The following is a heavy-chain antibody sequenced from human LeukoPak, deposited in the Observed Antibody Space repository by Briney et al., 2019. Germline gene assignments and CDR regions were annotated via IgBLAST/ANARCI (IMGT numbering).Heavy chain of an antibody. CDR2: INHSGST. Sequence: SSETLSLTCAVYGGSFSGYYWSWIRQPPGKGLEWIEEINHSGSTNYNPSLKSRVTMSVDTSKNQFSLKLSSVTAADTAVYYCARGNHYDFWSGYYYHYMDVWGKGTTVTVSS. V-gene: IGHV4-34*01. CDR1: GGSFSGYY. D-gene: IGHD3-3*01. J-gene: IGHJ6*03. CDR3: ARGNHYDFWSGYYYHYMDV.